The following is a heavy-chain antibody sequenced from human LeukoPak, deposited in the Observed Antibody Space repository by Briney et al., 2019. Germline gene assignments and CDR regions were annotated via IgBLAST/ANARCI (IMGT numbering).Heavy chain of an antibody. CDR3: ARQDLITTMVRGVIRSWFDP. CDR2: IYPGDSDT. CDR1: GYSFTSYW. Sequence: SGESLKISCKGSGYSFTSYWIGWVRQMPGKGLEWMGIIYPGDSDTRYSPSFQGQVTISADKSISTAYLQWSSLKASDTAMYYCARQDLITTMVRGVIRSWFDPWGQGTLVTVSS. J-gene: IGHJ5*02. V-gene: IGHV5-51*01. D-gene: IGHD3-10*01.